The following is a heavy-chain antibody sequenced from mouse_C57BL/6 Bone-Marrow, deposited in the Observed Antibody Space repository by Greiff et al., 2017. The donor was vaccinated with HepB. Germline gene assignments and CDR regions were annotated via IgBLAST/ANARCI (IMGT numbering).Heavy chain of an antibody. D-gene: IGHD3-2*02. J-gene: IGHJ4*01. CDR1: GFSLSTFGMG. V-gene: IGHV8-8*01. Sequence: LKESGPGILQPSQTLSLTCSFSGFSLSTFGMGVGWIRQPSGKGLEWLAHIWWDDDKYYNPALKSRLTISKDTSKNQVFLKIANVDTADTATYYCARMARTAQATDYAMDYWGQGTSVTVSS. CDR3: ARMARTAQATDYAMDY. CDR2: IWWDDDK.